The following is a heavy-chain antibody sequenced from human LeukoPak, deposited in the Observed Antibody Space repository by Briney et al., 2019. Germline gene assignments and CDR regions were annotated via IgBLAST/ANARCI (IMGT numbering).Heavy chain of an antibody. D-gene: IGHD3-22*01. CDR1: GGSISTYF. CDR2: IYFSGST. V-gene: IGHV4-59*08. Sequence: PSETLSLTCTVSGGSISTYFWSWTRQSPGKGLEWIGHIYFSGSTNYNPSLKSRVTISVDTSKNQFSLKLSSVTAADTAVYYCARAPGGGYYSYYFDYWGQGTLVTVSS. CDR3: ARAPGGGYYSYYFDY. J-gene: IGHJ4*02.